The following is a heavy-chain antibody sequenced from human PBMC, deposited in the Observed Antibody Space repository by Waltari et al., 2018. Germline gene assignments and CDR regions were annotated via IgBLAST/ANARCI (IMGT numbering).Heavy chain of an antibody. J-gene: IGHJ3*02. V-gene: IGHV3-21*02. Sequence: VQLVESGGGLVKPGGSLRLPGAASGSTFRAYRIIWFRQAPGKVLEWVSTISISGNYIYYADSVRGRFTISRDNAKNSLHLQMNNLRAEDTALYSCARDRDPYYHDSTRGAFDIWGQGTMVTVSP. CDR3: ARDRDPYYHDSTRGAFDI. CDR2: ISISGNYI. CDR1: GSTFRAYR. D-gene: IGHD3-16*01.